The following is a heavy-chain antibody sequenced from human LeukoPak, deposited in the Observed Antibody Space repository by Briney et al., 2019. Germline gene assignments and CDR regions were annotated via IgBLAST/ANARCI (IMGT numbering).Heavy chain of an antibody. Sequence: ASVKVSCKASGYTFTSYAIHWMRQAPGQRLEWMGWINAASGNTKYSQKFQGRVTITRDTSASTAYMELSSLRSEDTAVYYCARGSYYDSSGYYDALGRKYDAFDIWGQGTMVTVSS. CDR3: ARGSYYDSSGYYDALGRKYDAFDI. V-gene: IGHV1-3*01. CDR2: INAASGNT. J-gene: IGHJ3*02. CDR1: GYTFTSYA. D-gene: IGHD3-22*01.